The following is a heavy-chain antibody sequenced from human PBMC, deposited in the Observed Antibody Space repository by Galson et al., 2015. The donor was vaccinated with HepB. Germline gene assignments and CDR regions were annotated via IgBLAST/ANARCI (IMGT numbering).Heavy chain of an antibody. CDR3: ARGTGRGFMQWLPDAFDI. Sequence: SVKVSCKASGGTFSSYAISWVRQAPGQGLEWMGGIIPIFDAANYAQRFQGRVTFTADESTNTAYMELSSLRSGDTAVYYCARGTGRGFMQWLPDAFDIWGQGTMVT. J-gene: IGHJ3*02. V-gene: IGHV1-69*13. CDR1: GGTFSSYA. D-gene: IGHD3-3*01. CDR2: IIPIFDAA.